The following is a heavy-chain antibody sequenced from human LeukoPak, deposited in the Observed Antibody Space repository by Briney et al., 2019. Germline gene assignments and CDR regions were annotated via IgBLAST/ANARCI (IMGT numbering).Heavy chain of an antibody. D-gene: IGHD6-6*01. CDR2: ISSRGTTM. CDR1: GFTFSSYD. J-gene: IGHJ4*02. Sequence: SGGSLRLSCAASGFTFSSYDMNWVRQAPGKGPEWVSYISSRGTTMYYADSVKGRFTISRDNAKNSLYLQMNSLRAEDTAVYYCARGPSPCDYWGQGTLVTVSS. CDR3: ARGPSPCDY. V-gene: IGHV3-48*04.